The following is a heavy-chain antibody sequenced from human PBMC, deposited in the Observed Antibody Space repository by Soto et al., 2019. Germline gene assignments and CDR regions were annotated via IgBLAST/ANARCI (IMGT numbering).Heavy chain of an antibody. D-gene: IGHD3-3*01. Sequence: GGSLRLSCAVSGFTFNDYYMSWIRQAPGKGLEWISYISSGSSYTNYADSVKGRVTMTTDTSTSTAYMELRSLRSDDTAVYYCARDTIFDYWGQGTLVTVS. V-gene: IGHV3-11*05. CDR2: ISSGSSYT. CDR1: GFTFNDYY. CDR3: ARDTIFDY. J-gene: IGHJ4*02.